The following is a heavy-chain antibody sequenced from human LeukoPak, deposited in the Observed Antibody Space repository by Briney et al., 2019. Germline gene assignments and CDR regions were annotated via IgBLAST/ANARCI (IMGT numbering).Heavy chain of an antibody. CDR2: ISACNGNT. D-gene: IGHD5-18*01. CDR1: GYTFASYG. J-gene: IGHJ4*02. V-gene: IGHV1-18*01. Sequence: ASVKVSCKASGYTFASYGISWVRQAPGQGLEWMGWISACNGNTNYAQKLQGRVTMTTATSTSTAYMELRSLRADDTAVYYCARDRVFVDTAIVSPVQYFDYWGQGTLVTVSS. CDR3: ARDRVFVDTAIVSPVQYFDY.